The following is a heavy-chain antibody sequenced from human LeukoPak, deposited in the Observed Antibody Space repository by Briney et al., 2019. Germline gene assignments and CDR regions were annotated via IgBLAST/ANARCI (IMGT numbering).Heavy chain of an antibody. D-gene: IGHD2-2*01. V-gene: IGHV4-34*01. CDR2: INHSGST. CDR3: GDQLG. J-gene: IGHJ4*02. Sequence: SETLSLTCTVSGGSISSYYWSWIRQPPGKGLEWIGEINHSGSTNYNPSLKSRVTISVDTSKNQFSLKLSSVTAADTAVYYCGDQLGWGQGTLVTVSS. CDR1: GGSISSYY.